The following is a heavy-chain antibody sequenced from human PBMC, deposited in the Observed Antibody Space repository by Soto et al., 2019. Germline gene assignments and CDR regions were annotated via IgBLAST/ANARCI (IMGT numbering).Heavy chain of an antibody. CDR2: INSDGIT. V-gene: IGHV3-74*01. J-gene: IGHJ6*02. CDR1: GFTFSSYW. Sequence: DVQLVESGGGLVQSGGSLRLSCAASGFTFSSYWMHWVRQAPGKGLVWVSRINSDGITTYADFAKGRFTISRDNAKNTLYLQMSSLSAEDTAVYYCARDVSGRGVSSWYYYSLDVWGQGTTVTVSS. D-gene: IGHD6-13*01. CDR3: ARDVSGRGVSSWYYYSLDV.